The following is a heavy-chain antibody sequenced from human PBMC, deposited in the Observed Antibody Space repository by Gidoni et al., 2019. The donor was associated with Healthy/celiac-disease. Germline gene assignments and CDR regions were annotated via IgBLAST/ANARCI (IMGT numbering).Heavy chain of an antibody. CDR2: INPNSGGT. CDR3: ARLYGDYHYYFDY. D-gene: IGHD4-17*01. Sequence: QVQLVQSGAAVKKPGASVKVSCKASGYTFTGYYMHWVQQAPGQGLEWMGWINPNSGGTNYAQKFPGWVTMTRDTSISTAYMELSRLRSDDTAVYYCARLYGDYHYYFDYWGQGTLVTVSS. V-gene: IGHV1-2*04. CDR1: GYTFTGYY. J-gene: IGHJ4*02.